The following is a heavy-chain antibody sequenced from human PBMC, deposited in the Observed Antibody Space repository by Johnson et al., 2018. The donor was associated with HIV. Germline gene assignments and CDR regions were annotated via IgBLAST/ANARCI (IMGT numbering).Heavy chain of an antibody. D-gene: IGHD1-26*01. CDR2: IWYDWSNT. J-gene: IGHJ3*02. V-gene: IGHV3-33*03. Sequence: QVQLVESGGGSVKPGGSLRLSCASSGFAFSGHNMGWIRQAPGKGLEWVAVIWYDWSNTNYADSVKGRFTISRDNAKNTVYLQMDSLRPEDTGVYYCVKDGGSYGGAFDIWGQGTMVTVSS. CDR3: VKDGGSYGGAFDI. CDR1: GFAFSGHN.